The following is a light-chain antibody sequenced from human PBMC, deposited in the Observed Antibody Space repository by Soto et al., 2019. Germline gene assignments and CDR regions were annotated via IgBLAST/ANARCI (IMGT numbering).Light chain of an antibody. CDR1: SSDVGGYNS. Sequence: QSALTQPASVSGSPGQSITISCTGTSSDVGGYNSVSWYQQHPGEVPKLMIYEVSNRPSGVSNRFSGSKSGNTASLTISGLQAEEGADYYCSSYTSTNTVVFGGGTKLTVL. CDR3: SSYTSTNTVV. J-gene: IGLJ3*02. CDR2: EVS. V-gene: IGLV2-14*01.